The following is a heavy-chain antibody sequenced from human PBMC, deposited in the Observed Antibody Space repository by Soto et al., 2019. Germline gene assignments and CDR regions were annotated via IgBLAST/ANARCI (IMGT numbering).Heavy chain of an antibody. CDR1: GFTFDEYA. Sequence: EVQLVESGGVVVQPGGSLRLSCAASGFTFDEYAMHWVRQPPGKGLEWVSLISWDGSNRYYADSVQGRFTISRDNSKYSLYLEMTSLMPEDTALYYCAKDISRGPTKNYDFWSGPDYWGQGTLVTVSS. J-gene: IGHJ4*02. V-gene: IGHV3-43D*04. CDR2: ISWDGSNR. D-gene: IGHD3-3*01. CDR3: AKDISRGPTKNYDFWSGPDY.